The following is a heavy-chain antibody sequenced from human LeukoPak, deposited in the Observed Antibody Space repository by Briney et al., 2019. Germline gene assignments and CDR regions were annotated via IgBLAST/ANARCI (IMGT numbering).Heavy chain of an antibody. J-gene: IGHJ5*02. V-gene: IGHV4-39*07. D-gene: IGHD6-13*01. CDR3: ARQQLVPQMYNWFDP. CDR2: IYYSGST. Sequence: SETLSLTCSVSGGSISSSTYYWGWIRQSPGKGLEWIGTIYYSGSTNYNPSLKSRVTISVDTSKNQFSLKLSSVTAADTAVYYCARQQLVPQMYNWFDPWGQGTLVTVSS. CDR1: GGSISSSTYY.